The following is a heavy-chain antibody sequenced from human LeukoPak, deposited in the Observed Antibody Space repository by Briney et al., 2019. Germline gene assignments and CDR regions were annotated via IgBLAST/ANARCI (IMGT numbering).Heavy chain of an antibody. CDR3: ASGLVAARPARASDI. CDR1: GFAFSNYW. Sequence: PGGSLRLSCAASGFAFSNYWMHWVRQAPEKGLVWVSRINSDESSTSYADSVKGRFTISRDNAKNTLFLQMNSLRAEDTAVYYCASGLVAARPARASDIWGQGTMVTVSS. J-gene: IGHJ3*02. CDR2: INSDESST. D-gene: IGHD6-6*01. V-gene: IGHV3-74*01.